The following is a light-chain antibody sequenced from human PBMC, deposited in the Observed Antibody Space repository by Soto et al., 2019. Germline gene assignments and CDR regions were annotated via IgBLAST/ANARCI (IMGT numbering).Light chain of an antibody. J-gene: IGKJ5*01. CDR1: QSASTF. CDR2: DAS. CDR3: QQYNSYSTT. V-gene: IGKV1-5*01. Sequence: DIQMTQSPSTLSASVGDRVTITCRASQSASTFLAWYQQKPGQAPKLLIYDASTLQSGVPSRFSASGSGTEFALTISGLQPDDFATYYCQQYNSYSTTFGQGTRLEI.